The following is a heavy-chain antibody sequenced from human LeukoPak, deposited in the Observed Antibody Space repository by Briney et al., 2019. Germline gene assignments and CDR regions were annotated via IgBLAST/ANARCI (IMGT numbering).Heavy chain of an antibody. J-gene: IGHJ6*03. CDR3: ARGAGGFGELGDYYYYMDV. CDR1: GFTFSSYW. CDR2: MKQDASEK. D-gene: IGHD3-10*01. V-gene: IGHV3-7*03. Sequence: PGGSLRLSCVGSGFTFSSYWMSWVRQAPGKGPEWVANMKQDASEKDYFGALNGRFTIFRDNSKNTLYLQMNSQRAEDTAVYYCARGAGGFGELGDYYYYMDVWGKGTTVTVSS.